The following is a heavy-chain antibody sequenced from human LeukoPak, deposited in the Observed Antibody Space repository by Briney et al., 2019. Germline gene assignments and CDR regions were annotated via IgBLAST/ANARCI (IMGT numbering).Heavy chain of an antibody. Sequence: PGGSLRLSCAASGFTFSSYWMSWVRQAPGKELEWVAVISYDGSNKYYADSVKGRFTISRDNSKNTLYLQMNSLRAEDTAVYYCARDGSLNGFDYWGQGTLVTVSS. CDR2: ISYDGSNK. CDR3: ARDGSLNGFDY. V-gene: IGHV3-30*03. D-gene: IGHD2-2*03. CDR1: GFTFSSYW. J-gene: IGHJ4*02.